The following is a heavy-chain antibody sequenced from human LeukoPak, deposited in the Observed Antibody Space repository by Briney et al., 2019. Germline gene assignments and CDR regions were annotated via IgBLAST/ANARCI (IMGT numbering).Heavy chain of an antibody. CDR1: GFTFSSYS. D-gene: IGHD4-23*01. Sequence: PGGSLRLSCAASGFTFSSYSMNWVRQAPGKGLEWVSSISTSRSYIFYADSVKGRFTISRDNAKNSLFLQMNSLRAEDTVVYYCARVSTVADISDYWGQGTLVTVSS. CDR2: ISTSRSYI. V-gene: IGHV3-21*01. J-gene: IGHJ4*02. CDR3: ARVSTVADISDY.